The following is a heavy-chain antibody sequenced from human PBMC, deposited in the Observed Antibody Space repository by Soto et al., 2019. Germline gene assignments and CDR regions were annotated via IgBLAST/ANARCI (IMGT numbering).Heavy chain of an antibody. J-gene: IGHJ5*02. CDR3: ARDYNRRPVGWFDP. Sequence: QVQLQESGPGLVKPSQTLSLTCTVSGGSISSGDYYWSWIRQHPGKGLEWIGHINYSGRTYYNSSLKSRVSISVDTSKNQFSLKLSSVTAADTAIYYCARDYNRRPVGWFDPWGQGTLVTVSS. D-gene: IGHD3-10*01. CDR2: INYSGRT. CDR1: GGSISSGDYY. V-gene: IGHV4-31*03.